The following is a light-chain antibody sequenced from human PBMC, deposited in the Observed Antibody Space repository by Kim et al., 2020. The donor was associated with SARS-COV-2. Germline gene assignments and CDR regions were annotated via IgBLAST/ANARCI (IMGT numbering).Light chain of an antibody. CDR2: DVT. J-gene: IGLJ1*01. Sequence: GQSVTLACTGTSSDVGGYNYVSWYQQYPGKAPRLMIYDVTERPSGVSNRFSGSKSGNTASLTISGLQAEDEAEYYCSSCTISSTYVFGTGTKVTVL. CDR1: SSDVGGYNY. V-gene: IGLV2-14*04. CDR3: SSCTISSTYV.